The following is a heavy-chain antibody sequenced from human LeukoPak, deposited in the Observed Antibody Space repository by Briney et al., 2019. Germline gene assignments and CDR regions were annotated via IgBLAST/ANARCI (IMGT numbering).Heavy chain of an antibody. V-gene: IGHV3-23*01. Sequence: GGSLRLSCAASGFTFSSYAMSWVRQAPGKGLEWVSSITESGAYTYYADSVKGRFTISRDNSKNKLYLQMNSLRVEDTAVFYCAEDFSGSWQFDPWGQGTLATVSS. CDR2: ITESGAYT. CDR1: GFTFSSYA. J-gene: IGHJ5*02. CDR3: AEDFSGSWQFDP. D-gene: IGHD6-13*01.